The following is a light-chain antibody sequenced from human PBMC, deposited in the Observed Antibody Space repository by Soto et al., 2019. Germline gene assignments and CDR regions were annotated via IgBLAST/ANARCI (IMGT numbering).Light chain of an antibody. J-gene: IGLJ1*01. Sequence: QSVLTQPPSASGSPGQSVTISCTGASSDVGYYNYVAWYQQHPGRVPKLIIYEVNKRPSGVPDRFSGSKSGNTASLTVSGLQSEDEADYYCSSYGDNNDLVFGTGTKLTVL. CDR2: EVN. CDR3: SSYGDNNDLV. V-gene: IGLV2-8*01. CDR1: SSDVGYYNY.